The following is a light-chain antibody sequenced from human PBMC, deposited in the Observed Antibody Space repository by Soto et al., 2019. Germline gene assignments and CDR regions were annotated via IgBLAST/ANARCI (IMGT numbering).Light chain of an antibody. V-gene: IGLV1-47*01. J-gene: IGLJ2*01. Sequence: SVLTQPPSASGTPGQRVTISCSGSSSNIGSDYVYWYQQLPGTAPKLLISRNNQRPSGVSDRFSGSKSGTSASLAISGLRSEDEADYYCAAWDDSLSGRVVFGGGTKLTVL. CDR3: AAWDDSLSGRVV. CDR2: RNN. CDR1: SSNIGSDY.